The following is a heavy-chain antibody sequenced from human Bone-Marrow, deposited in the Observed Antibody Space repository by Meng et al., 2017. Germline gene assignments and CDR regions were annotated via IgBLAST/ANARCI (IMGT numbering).Heavy chain of an antibody. V-gene: IGHV3-48*03. CDR2: ISSSGSTI. J-gene: IGHJ3*02. CDR1: GFTFSSYE. D-gene: IGHD4-17*01. Sequence: GESLKISCAASGFTFSSYEMNWVRQAPGEGLEWVSYISSSGSTIYYADSVKGRFTISRDNAKNSLYLQMNSLRAEDTAVYYCARDRPTVRWHEVGDIWGQGTMVTVSS. CDR3: ARDRPTVRWHEVGDI.